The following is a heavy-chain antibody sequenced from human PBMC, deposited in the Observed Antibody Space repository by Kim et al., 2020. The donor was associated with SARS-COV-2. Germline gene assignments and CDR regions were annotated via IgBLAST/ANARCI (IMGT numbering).Heavy chain of an antibody. V-gene: IGHV4-39*01. Sequence: SETLSLNCSVSGASVSTSTYYWVWIRQSPGKGLEWIGSVYYGGNTFFNPSLESRVTMSVDRSKNQFSLSLRSVTAADTAVYYCARRVVAVRYFDYWGPGTLVTVSS. J-gene: IGHJ4*02. CDR2: VYYGGNT. CDR3: ARRVVAVRYFDY. CDR1: GASVSTSTYY. D-gene: IGHD2-21*01.